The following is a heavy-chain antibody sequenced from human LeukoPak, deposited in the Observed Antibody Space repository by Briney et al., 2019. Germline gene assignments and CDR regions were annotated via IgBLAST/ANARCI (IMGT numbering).Heavy chain of an antibody. CDR1: GFTFSSNS. V-gene: IGHV3-30-3*01. J-gene: IGHJ4*02. CDR3: AKEGTGIHFDY. D-gene: IGHD1-1*01. CDR2: ISYDGGNT. Sequence: GGSLRLSCAASGFTFSSNSIHWVRQAPGKGLEWVAEISYDGGNTYYADSVKGRFTISRDNSKNTLYLQMNSLRAEDTAVYYCAKEGTGIHFDYWGQGTLVTVSS.